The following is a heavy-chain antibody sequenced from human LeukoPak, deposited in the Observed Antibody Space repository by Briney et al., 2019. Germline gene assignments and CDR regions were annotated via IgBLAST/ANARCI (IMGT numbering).Heavy chain of an antibody. CDR1: GGSISSGSYY. V-gene: IGHV4-61*02. CDR3: ARQYIDILTGYHRGELYWYFDL. J-gene: IGHJ2*01. CDR2: IYTSGST. D-gene: IGHD3-9*01. Sequence: SETLSLTCSVSGGSISSGSYYWSWIRQPAGTGLEWIGRIYTSGSTNYNPSLKSRVTISVDTSKNQFSLKLRSVTAADTAVYYCARQYIDILTGYHRGELYWYFDLWGRGTLVTVSS.